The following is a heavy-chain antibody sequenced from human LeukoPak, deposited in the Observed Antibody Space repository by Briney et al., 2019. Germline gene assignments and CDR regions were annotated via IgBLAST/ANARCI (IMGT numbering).Heavy chain of an antibody. CDR1: GFIFDNFA. CDR2: VSFDGTNN. V-gene: IGHV3-30*04. J-gene: IGHJ5*01. Sequence: PGGSLRLSCAASGFIFDNFAIYWVRQAPGKGLEWVSIVSFDGTNNFYGDSVKGRFTVSRDNSNNTVYLHMNSLRPDNTAVYFCARDRNVVGADFDSWGQGTLVTVSS. CDR3: ARDRNVVGADFDS. D-gene: IGHD4/OR15-4a*01.